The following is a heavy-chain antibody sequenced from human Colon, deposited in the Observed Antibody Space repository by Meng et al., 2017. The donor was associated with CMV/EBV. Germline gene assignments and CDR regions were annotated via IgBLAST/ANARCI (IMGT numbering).Heavy chain of an antibody. J-gene: IGHJ4*02. CDR2: INWDGGST. V-gene: IGHV3-20*04. CDR3: AKEGGY. CDR1: GFTFNDFE. D-gene: IGHD3-16*01. Sequence: GESLKISCAGAGFTFNDFELTWVRQRPGKGLEWVAAINWDGGSTVYVDSVRGRFTISRGNAKNLLYLQMNSLTPEDTALYYCAKEGGYWGQGTLVTVSS.